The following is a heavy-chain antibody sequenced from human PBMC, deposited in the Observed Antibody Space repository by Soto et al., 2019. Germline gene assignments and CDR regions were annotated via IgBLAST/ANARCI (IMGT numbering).Heavy chain of an antibody. J-gene: IGHJ5*02. CDR1: VYTFTSYG. V-gene: IGHV1-18*01. CDR2: ISAYNGNT. D-gene: IGHD1-26*01. Sequence: AAVTVSFKASVYTFTSYGISWVRPAPGQGREWMGWISAYNGNTNYAQKLQGRVTMTTDPPTSAAYMELTSLESDDTGVHCCERASGSSYWFDPWGQGTLVTVSS. CDR3: ERASGSSYWFDP.